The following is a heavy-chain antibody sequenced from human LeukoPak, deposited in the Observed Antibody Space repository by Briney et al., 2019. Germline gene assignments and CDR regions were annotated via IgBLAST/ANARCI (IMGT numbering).Heavy chain of an antibody. J-gene: IGHJ4*02. CDR2: ISAYTSNK. CDR1: RYTVTTSG. CDR3: ASHPRDGSNWQFDY. D-gene: IGHD5-24*01. V-gene: IGHV1-18*01. Sequence: PRRPSSTAARYTVTTSGVSCGPQAPGQGLEGMRWISAYTSNKNYAQKLQGRVTMTTDKSTSTAYMELRSLRSADTAVYYCASHPRDGSNWQFDYWGQGTLVTVSS.